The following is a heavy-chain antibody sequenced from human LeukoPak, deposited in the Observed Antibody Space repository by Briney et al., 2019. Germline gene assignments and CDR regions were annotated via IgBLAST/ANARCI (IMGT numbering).Heavy chain of an antibody. J-gene: IGHJ6*04. CDR2: ISSSGSTI. CDR3: AELGITMIGGV. D-gene: IGHD3-10*02. CDR1: GFSFNTYS. V-gene: IGHV3-48*04. Sequence: GGSLRLSCTTSGFSFNTYSMSWVRQAPGKGLEWVSYISSSGSTIYYADSVKGRFTISRDNAKNSLYLQMNSLRAEDTAVYYCAELGITMIGGVWGKGTTVTISS.